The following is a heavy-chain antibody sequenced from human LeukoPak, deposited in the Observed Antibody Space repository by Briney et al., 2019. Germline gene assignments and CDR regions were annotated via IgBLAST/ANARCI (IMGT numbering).Heavy chain of an antibody. J-gene: IGHJ4*02. D-gene: IGHD5-12*01. Sequence: PSETLSLTCTVSGGSISSGGYYWSWIRQHPGKGLEWIGYIYYSGSTYYNPSLKSRVTISVDTSKNQFSLKLSSVTAADTAVYYCARDRRSGYDATFDYWGQGTLVTVSS. CDR2: IYYSGST. CDR3: ARDRRSGYDATFDY. CDR1: GGSISSGGYY. V-gene: IGHV4-31*03.